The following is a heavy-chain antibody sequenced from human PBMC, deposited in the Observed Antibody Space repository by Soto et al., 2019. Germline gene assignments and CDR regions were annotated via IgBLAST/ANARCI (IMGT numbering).Heavy chain of an antibody. CDR3: AKAPEVTTYYYGMDV. V-gene: IGHV3-23*01. J-gene: IGHJ6*02. CDR2: ISGSGGST. Sequence: GGSLRLSCAASGFTFSSYAMSWVRQAPGKGLEWVSAISGSGGSTYYADSVKGRFTISRDNSKNTLYLQMNSLRAEDTAVYYCAKAPEVTTYYYGMDVWGQGTTVTVSS. D-gene: IGHD4-17*01. CDR1: GFTFSSYA.